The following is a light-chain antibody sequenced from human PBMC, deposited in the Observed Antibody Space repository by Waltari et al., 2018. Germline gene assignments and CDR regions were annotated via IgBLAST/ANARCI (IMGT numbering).Light chain of an antibody. CDR2: DVS. Sequence: QSALTQPASVSGSPGQSITISCPGSSSDVGAYKYVSWCQQHPGKAPKLLIYDVSERPSGVSNRFSASKSGNTASLTISGLQAEDEADYYCSSYTTNSTYVFGTGTKVTVL. V-gene: IGLV2-14*03. CDR3: SSYTTNSTYV. J-gene: IGLJ1*01. CDR1: SSDVGAYKY.